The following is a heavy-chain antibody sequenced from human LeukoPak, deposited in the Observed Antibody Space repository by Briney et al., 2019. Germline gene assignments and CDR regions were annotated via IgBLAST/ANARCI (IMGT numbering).Heavy chain of an antibody. CDR2: ISFDGSNK. CDR1: GFTFSSYG. Sequence: GGSLRLSRAASGFTFSSYGMHWVRQAPGKGLEWVAVISFDGSNKYCSDSVKGRFTISRDNSKNTLYLQMNSLRAEDTAVYYCAKDPIPGRIAAAGTGWFDYWGQGTLVTVSS. J-gene: IGHJ5*01. V-gene: IGHV3-30*18. CDR3: AKDPIPGRIAAAGTGWFDY. D-gene: IGHD6-13*01.